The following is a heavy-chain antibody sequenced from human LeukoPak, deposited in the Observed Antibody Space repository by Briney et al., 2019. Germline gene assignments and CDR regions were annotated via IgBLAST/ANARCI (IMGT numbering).Heavy chain of an antibody. Sequence: GGSLRLSCVASGFTFSSYWMHWVRQAPGKWLVWVSHINSDGSSTTYADSVKGRFTISRDNAKNTLYLQMNSLRAEDTAVYYCARDGLAAITFDYWGQGILVTVSS. D-gene: IGHD5-24*01. CDR3: ARDGLAAITFDY. J-gene: IGHJ4*02. CDR2: INSDGSST. CDR1: GFTFSSYW. V-gene: IGHV3-74*01.